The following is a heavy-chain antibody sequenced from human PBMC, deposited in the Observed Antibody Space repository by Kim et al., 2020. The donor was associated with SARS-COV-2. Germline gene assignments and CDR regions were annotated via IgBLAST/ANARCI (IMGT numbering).Heavy chain of an antibody. D-gene: IGHD2-15*01. CDR2: IYYSGST. CDR1: GGSISSSSYY. Sequence: SETLSLTCTVSGGSISSSSYYWGWIRQPPGKGLEWIGSIYYSGSTYYNPSLKSRVTISVDTSKNQFSLKLSSVTAADTAVYYCARGDCSGGSCYPGTYYYYGMDVWGQGTTVTVSS. V-gene: IGHV4-39*01. CDR3: ARGDCSGGSCYPGTYYYYGMDV. J-gene: IGHJ6*02.